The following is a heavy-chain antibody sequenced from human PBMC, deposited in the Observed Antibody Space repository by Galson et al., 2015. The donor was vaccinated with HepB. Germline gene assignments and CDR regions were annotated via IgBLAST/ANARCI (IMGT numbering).Heavy chain of an antibody. CDR1: GGSISSYY. Sequence: SETLSLTCTVSGGSISSYYWSWIRQPPGKGLEWVGYIYYSGNTNYNPSLKSRATMSVDTSKNQFSLKLSSVTAADTAMYYCARSLGYCSTSSCSMWFDPWGQGTLVTVSS. J-gene: IGHJ5*02. V-gene: IGHV4-59*01. CDR3: ARSLGYCSTSSCSMWFDP. CDR2: IYYSGNT. D-gene: IGHD2-2*01.